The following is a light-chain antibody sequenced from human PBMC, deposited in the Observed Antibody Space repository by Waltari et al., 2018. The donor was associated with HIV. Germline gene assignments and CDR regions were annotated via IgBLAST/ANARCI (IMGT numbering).Light chain of an antibody. CDR3: AAWDDSLRGQGV. CDR1: RSNIGSNF. Sequence: QSVLTQPPSASATPGQRVTISCSGTRSNIGSNFVFWYQQFPGTAPKLRMYKNNKRCAGVPDLFAGSKLCTSASLAISGLRSEDEAVDYCAAWDDSLRGQGVFGGGTNLTV. V-gene: IGLV1-47*01. CDR2: KNN. J-gene: IGLJ3*02.